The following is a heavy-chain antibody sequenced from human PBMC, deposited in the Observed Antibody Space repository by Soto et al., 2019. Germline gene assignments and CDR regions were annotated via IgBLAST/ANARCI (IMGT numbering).Heavy chain of an antibody. D-gene: IGHD1-1*01. Sequence: GGSLRLSCAASGFTFSSYSMNWVRQAPGKGLEWVSSISSSSSYIYYADSVKGRFTISRDNAKNSLYLQMNSLRAEDTAVYYCASDSGNLVGTTFYYWGQGTLVTVSS. CDR2: ISSSSSYI. CDR3: ASDSGNLVGTTFYY. J-gene: IGHJ4*02. CDR1: GFTFSSYS. V-gene: IGHV3-21*01.